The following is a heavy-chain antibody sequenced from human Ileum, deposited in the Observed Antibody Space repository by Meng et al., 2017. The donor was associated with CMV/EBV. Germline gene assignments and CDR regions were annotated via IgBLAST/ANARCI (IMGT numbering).Heavy chain of an antibody. CDR1: GGSINSGNSY. J-gene: IGHJ4*02. V-gene: IGHV4-61*02. CDR2: IYTSGST. Sequence: VQLQESGPGLVKPSQTLSLTCSVSGGSINSGNSYWSWIRQPAGQGLEWIGRIYTSGSTEYNPSLKSRVTISVDTSNNQFSLKLSSVTAADTAVYYCASELGNWGQGTLVTVSS. CDR3: ASELGN.